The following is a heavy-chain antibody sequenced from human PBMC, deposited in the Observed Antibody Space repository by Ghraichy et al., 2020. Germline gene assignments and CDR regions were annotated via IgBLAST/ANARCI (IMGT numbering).Heavy chain of an antibody. CDR3: ARGSRVVRFYYYDGMDV. CDR1: GFTISSYS. J-gene: IGHJ6*02. V-gene: IGHV3-48*02. Sequence: GGSLRLSCVGSGFTISSYSMNWVRQSPGKGLEWVSYITSSSRTISYADSVKGRFTISRDNAQNSLYLQMNNLGDEDTAVYYCARGSRVVRFYYYDGMDVWGPGTAVTGSS. CDR2: ITSSSRTI. D-gene: IGHD4-23*01.